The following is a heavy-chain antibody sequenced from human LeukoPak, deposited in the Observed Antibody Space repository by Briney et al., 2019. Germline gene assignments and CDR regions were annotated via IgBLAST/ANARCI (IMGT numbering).Heavy chain of an antibody. CDR2: IYYSGST. Sequence: PSETLSLTCTVSGGSISSGSYYWSWIRQPPGKGLEWIGYIYYSGSTNYNPSLKSRVTISVDTSKNQFSLKLSSVTAADTAVYYCARAPLPESGYYKYYYYYYMDVWGKGTTVTVSS. CDR1: GGSISSGSYY. CDR3: ARAPLPESGYYKYYYYYYMDV. J-gene: IGHJ6*03. V-gene: IGHV4-61*01. D-gene: IGHD3-3*01.